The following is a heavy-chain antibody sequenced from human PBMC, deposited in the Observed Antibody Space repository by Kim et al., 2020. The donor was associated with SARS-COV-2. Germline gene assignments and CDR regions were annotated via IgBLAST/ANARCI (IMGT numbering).Heavy chain of an antibody. CDR1: GFTFSSYG. CDR2: IWYDGSNK. V-gene: IGHV3-33*01. J-gene: IGHJ4*02. CDR3: ARDRGTTVTPFDY. D-gene: IGHD4-17*01. Sequence: GGSLRLSCAASGFTFSSYGMHWVSQAPSKGLEWVAVIWYDGSNKYYADSVKGRFTISRDNSKNTLYLQMNSLRAEDTAVYYCARDRGTTVTPFDYWGQGTLVTVSS.